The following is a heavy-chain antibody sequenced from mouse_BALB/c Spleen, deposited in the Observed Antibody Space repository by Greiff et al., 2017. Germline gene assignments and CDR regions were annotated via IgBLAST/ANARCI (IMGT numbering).Heavy chain of an antibody. J-gene: IGHJ4*01. V-gene: IGHV5-9-4*01. CDR1: GFTFSSYS. D-gene: IGHD2-2*01. CDR2: ISSGGSYT. Sequence: EVQLVESGGGLVKPGGSLKLSCAASGFTFSSYSMSWVRQSPEKRLEWVAEISSGGSYTYYPNTVTGRFTISRDNAKNTLYLEMSSLRSEDTAMYYCASDLGIYYGCAMDYWGQGTSVTVSS. CDR3: ASDLGIYYGCAMDY.